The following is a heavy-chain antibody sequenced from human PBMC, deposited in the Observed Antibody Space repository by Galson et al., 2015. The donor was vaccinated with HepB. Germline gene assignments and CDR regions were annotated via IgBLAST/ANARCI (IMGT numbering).Heavy chain of an antibody. CDR3: TRTKTYLGAFDI. CDR1: GFTFSHAW. V-gene: IGHV3-15*01. D-gene: IGHD1-1*01. Sequence: SLRLSCAASGFTFSHAWMSWVRQAPGKGLEWVGRIKSKTDGGTTDYAAPVKGRFTISRDDSKNTLYLQMNSLKTEDTAVYYCTRTKTYLGAFDIWGQGTMVTVSS. J-gene: IGHJ3*02. CDR2: IKSKTDGGTT.